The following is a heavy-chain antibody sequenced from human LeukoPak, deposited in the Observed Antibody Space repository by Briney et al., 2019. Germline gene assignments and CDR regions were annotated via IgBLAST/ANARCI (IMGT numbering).Heavy chain of an antibody. J-gene: IGHJ4*02. CDR2: INGDGSST. V-gene: IGHV3-74*01. CDR3: ARDNAGVDY. Sequence: PGGSLRLSCAASGFTFSIYWMHWVRQTPGKGLVWVSHINGDGSSTNYADSVKGRFTISRDNAKNTLYLQMNSLSVEDTAVYYCARDNAGVDYWGQGTLVTVSS. CDR1: GFTFSIYW.